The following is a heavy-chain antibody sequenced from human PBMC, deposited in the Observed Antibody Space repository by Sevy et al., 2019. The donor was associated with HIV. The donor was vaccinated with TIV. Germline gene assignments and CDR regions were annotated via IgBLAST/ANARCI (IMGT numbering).Heavy chain of an antibody. CDR3: ARDVTGSYYVDY. J-gene: IGHJ4*02. D-gene: IGHD1-26*01. CDR1: GYTFTDYG. V-gene: IGHV1-18*01. Sequence: ASVKVSCKTSGYTFTDYGISWVRQAPGQGLEWMAWINPSDGNTNYAQRLQGRVTMTTDTSTSIAYMELWSLRSDDTAVYYCARDVTGSYYVDYWGQGTLVTVSS. CDR2: INPSDGNT.